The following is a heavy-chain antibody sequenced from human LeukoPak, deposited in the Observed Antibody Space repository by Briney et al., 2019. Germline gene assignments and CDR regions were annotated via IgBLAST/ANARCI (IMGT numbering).Heavy chain of an antibody. CDR3: ASAESNGYYDFWSGYYTGYYYYYMDV. D-gene: IGHD3-3*01. Sequence: GGSLRLSCAASGVNFSGYSMNWVRQAPGKGLEWVSAITATSLHIYYADSVKGRFTISRDNAKDSLYLQMNSLRAEDTAVYYCASAESNGYYDFWSGYYTGYYYYYMDVWGKGTTVTVSS. J-gene: IGHJ6*03. V-gene: IGHV3-21*01. CDR1: GVNFSGYS. CDR2: ITATSLHI.